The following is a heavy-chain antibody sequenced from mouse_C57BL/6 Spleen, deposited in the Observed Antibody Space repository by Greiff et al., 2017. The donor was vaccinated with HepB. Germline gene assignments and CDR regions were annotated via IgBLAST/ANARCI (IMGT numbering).Heavy chain of an antibody. CDR2: IYPGDGDT. J-gene: IGHJ2*01. D-gene: IGHD1-1*01. Sequence: VQLQQSGPELVKPGASVKISCKASGYAFSSSWMNWVKQRPGKGLEWIGRIYPGDGDTNSNGKFKGKATLTADKSSSTAYMQLSSLTSEDSAVYFCARSITTVVNYWGQGTTLTVSS. V-gene: IGHV1-82*01. CDR3: ARSITTVVNY. CDR1: GYAFSSSW.